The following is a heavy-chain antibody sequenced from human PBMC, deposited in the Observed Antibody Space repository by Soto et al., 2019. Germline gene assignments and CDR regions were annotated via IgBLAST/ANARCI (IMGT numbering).Heavy chain of an antibody. CDR3: ATGDGDYSTRWFDP. CDR1: GYTLTELS. CDR2: FDPEDGET. Sequence: QVQLVQSGAEVKKPGASVKVSCKVSGYTLTELSMHWVRQAPGKGLEWMGGFDPEDGETIYSQKCQGRVTMTEDTSTDTAYMELSSLRSEDTAVYYFATGDGDYSTRWFDPWGQGTLVTVSS. J-gene: IGHJ5*02. D-gene: IGHD4-17*01. V-gene: IGHV1-24*01.